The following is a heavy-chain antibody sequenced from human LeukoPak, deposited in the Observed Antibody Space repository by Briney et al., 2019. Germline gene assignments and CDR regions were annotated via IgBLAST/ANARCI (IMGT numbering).Heavy chain of an antibody. D-gene: IGHD1-1*01. CDR3: ARSTGYNWNDDY. CDR2: INPNSGGT. V-gene: IGHV1-2*02. J-gene: IGHJ4*02. CDR1: GYIFTGYY. Sequence: GASVTVSCKASGYIFTGYYMHWVRQAPGQGLEWMGWINPNSGGTNYAQKFQGRVTMTRDTSISTAYMELSRLRSDDTAVYYCARSTGYNWNDDYWGQGTLVTVSS.